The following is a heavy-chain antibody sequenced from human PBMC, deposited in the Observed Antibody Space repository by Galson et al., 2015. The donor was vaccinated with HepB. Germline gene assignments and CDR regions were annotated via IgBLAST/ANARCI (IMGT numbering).Heavy chain of an antibody. Sequence: SVKVSCKASGYTFTSYGISWVRQAPGQGLEWMGWISAYNGNTNYAQKLQGRVTMTTDTSTSTAYMELRSLRSDDTAVYYCAGDRWGGYDFWSGYWGVSVFDYWGQGTLVTVSS. J-gene: IGHJ4*02. V-gene: IGHV1-18*04. CDR2: ISAYNGNT. CDR1: GYTFTSYG. D-gene: IGHD3-3*01. CDR3: AGDRWGGYDFWSGYWGVSVFDY.